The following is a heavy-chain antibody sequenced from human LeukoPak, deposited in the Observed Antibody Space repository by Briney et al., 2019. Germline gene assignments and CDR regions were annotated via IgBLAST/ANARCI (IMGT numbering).Heavy chain of an antibody. D-gene: IGHD3-10*01. CDR2: ISGSGGST. J-gene: IGHJ4*02. V-gene: IGHV3-23*01. CDR1: GFTFSSYA. CDR3: ATLVAYYYGSGSYLDY. Sequence: PGGSLRLSCAASGFTFSSYAMSWVRQAPGKGLEWVSAISGSGGSTYYADSVKGRFTISRDNSKNTLYLQMNSLRAEDTAVYYCATLVAYYYGSGSYLDYWGQGTPVTVSS.